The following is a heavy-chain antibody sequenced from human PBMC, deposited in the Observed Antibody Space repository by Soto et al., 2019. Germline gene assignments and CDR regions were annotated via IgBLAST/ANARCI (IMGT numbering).Heavy chain of an antibody. CDR2: ISYGGGTT. J-gene: IGHJ4*02. CDR1: EFTFSNYA. D-gene: IGHD3-22*01. Sequence: GGSLRLSCGASEFTFSNYAMSWVRQAPGKGLEWVSAISYGGGTTYYADSVKGRFTISRDNSKNTLYLQMNSLRAEDTAVYYCAKNPGYYYDSTGYHFDFWGQGTLVTVSS. CDR3: AKNPGYYYDSTGYHFDF. V-gene: IGHV3-23*01.